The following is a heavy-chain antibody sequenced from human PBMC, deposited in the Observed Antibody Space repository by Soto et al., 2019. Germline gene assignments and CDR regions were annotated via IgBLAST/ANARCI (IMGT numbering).Heavy chain of an antibody. J-gene: IGHJ6*02. Sequence: QVQLQESGPGLVKPSETLSLTCNVSGGSIRSYYWSWVRQPAGKPLEWIGRIYTSGSTNYIPSLKSRVSMSVDTSKNHVALEVTSVTAADTAVYYCATVGASGFGMDVWGQGTTVTVSS. CDR1: GGSIRSYY. D-gene: IGHD1-26*01. CDR3: ATVGASGFGMDV. CDR2: IYTSGST. V-gene: IGHV4-4*07.